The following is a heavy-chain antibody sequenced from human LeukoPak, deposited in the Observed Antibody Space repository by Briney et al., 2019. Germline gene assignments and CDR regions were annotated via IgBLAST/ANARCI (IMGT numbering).Heavy chain of an antibody. CDR3: ALGYCSGGSCYRIYYYYMDV. V-gene: IGHV1-69*13. CDR1: RGTFSSYA. CDR2: IIPIFGTA. Sequence: GASVKVSCKASRGTFSSYAISWVRQAPGQGLEWMGGIIPIFGTANYAQKFQGRVTITADESTSTAYMELSSLRSEDTAVYYCALGYCSGGSCYRIYYYYMDVWGKGTTVTVSS. D-gene: IGHD2-15*01. J-gene: IGHJ6*03.